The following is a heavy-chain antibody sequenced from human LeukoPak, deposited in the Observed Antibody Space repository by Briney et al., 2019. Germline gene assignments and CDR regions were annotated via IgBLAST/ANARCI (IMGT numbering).Heavy chain of an antibody. Sequence: PGGSLRLSRAASGFTLRDFYMSWIRPTPEKGLEWNSHISTTGNTKYYADSVIGRFSISRDNAKNSVYLQMNSLRAEDTAVYYCARDHNSGWFNADVLEYFQHWGQGTLVTVSS. J-gene: IGHJ1*01. CDR3: ARDHNSGWFNADVLEYFQH. CDR2: ISTTGNTK. D-gene: IGHD6-19*01. V-gene: IGHV3-11*01. CDR1: GFTLRDFY.